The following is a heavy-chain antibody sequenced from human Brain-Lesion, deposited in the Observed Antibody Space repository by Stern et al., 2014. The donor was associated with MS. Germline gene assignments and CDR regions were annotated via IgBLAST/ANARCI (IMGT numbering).Heavy chain of an antibody. CDR3: ARGGAVTTSDYYLDY. V-gene: IGHV3-30*01. Sequence: QVQLVESGGGVVQPGRSLRLSCAASGFTFSYHAMHWVRQAPGKGLAWVALISYDGSDKNDADSVKGRFTISRDNSRNTLYLQMNRLRVDDTAVYYCARGGAVTTSDYYLDYWGQGILVTVSS. CDR2: ISYDGSDK. D-gene: IGHD4-17*01. CDR1: GFTFSYHA. J-gene: IGHJ4*02.